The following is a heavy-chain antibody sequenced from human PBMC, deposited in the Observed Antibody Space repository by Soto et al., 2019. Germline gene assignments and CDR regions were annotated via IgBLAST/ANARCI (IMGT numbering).Heavy chain of an antibody. V-gene: IGHV4-59*12. CDR1: GGSISGYY. CDR2: NYYSGIT. J-gene: IGHJ6*02. Sequence: SETLSLTCTVSGGSISGYYWSWIRQPPGKGLEWIGYNYYSGITYFNPSLKSRVTISLDTSKNQFSLKLSSVTAADTAVYYCARGSSIAGLYYGMDVWGQGTTVTVSS. D-gene: IGHD6-6*01. CDR3: ARGSSIAGLYYGMDV.